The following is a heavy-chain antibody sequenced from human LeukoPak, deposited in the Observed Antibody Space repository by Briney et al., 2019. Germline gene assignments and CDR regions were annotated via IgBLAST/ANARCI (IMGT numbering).Heavy chain of an antibody. Sequence: PSETLSLTCTVSGGSISSSSYYWGWIRQPPGKGLEWIGSIYYSGSTYYNPSLKGRVTISVDTSKNQFSLKLSSVTAADTAVYYCARDSYYDSSGLPPGPNASDIWGQGTMVTVSS. CDR1: GGSISSSSYY. CDR3: ARDSYYDSSGLPPGPNASDI. J-gene: IGHJ3*02. V-gene: IGHV4-39*07. D-gene: IGHD3-22*01. CDR2: IYYSGST.